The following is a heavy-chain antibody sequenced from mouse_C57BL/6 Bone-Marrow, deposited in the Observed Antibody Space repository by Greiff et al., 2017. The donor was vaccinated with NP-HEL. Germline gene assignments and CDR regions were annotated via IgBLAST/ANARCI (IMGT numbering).Heavy chain of an antibody. CDR1: DYTFTDYY. D-gene: IGHD4-1*01. Sequence: QVQLQQSGAELVRPGASVKLSCKASDYTFTDYYINWVKQRPGQGLEWIARIYPGSGNTYYNEKFKGKATLTAEKSSSTAYMQLSSLTSEDSAVYFCARGLGHWGQGTTLTVSS. CDR3: ARGLGH. CDR2: IYPGSGNT. J-gene: IGHJ2*01. V-gene: IGHV1-76*01.